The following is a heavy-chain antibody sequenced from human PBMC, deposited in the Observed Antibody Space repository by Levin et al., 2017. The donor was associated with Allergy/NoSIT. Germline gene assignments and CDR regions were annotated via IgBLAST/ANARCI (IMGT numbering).Heavy chain of an antibody. CDR2: IYYRGST. D-gene: IGHD4-17*01. CDR3: GREMYTVTTSVRYFDL. CDR1: GGSISSSSYY. J-gene: IGHJ2*01. V-gene: IGHV4-39*07. Sequence: SQTLSLTCTVSGGSISSSSYYWGWIRQPPGKGLEWIGSIYYRGSTYYNPSLKSRVTISVDTSENQFSLKLSSVTAADTAVYYCGREMYTVTTSVRYFDLWGRGTLVTVSS.